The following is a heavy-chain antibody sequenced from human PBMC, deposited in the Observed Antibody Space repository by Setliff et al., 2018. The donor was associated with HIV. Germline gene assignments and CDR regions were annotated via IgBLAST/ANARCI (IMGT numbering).Heavy chain of an antibody. J-gene: IGHJ4*02. CDR2: INTHTGNT. D-gene: IGHD5-12*01. V-gene: IGHV1-18*01. Sequence: GASVKVSCKASGYSLHNYGITWVRQAPGQGLEWMGWINTHTGNTNSAQRFQGRVTMTTDTSTSTAYMELRSLRSDDTAVYYCARGKTWLRFLDYWGQGTLVTVSS. CDR1: GYSLHNYG. CDR3: ARGKTWLRFLDY.